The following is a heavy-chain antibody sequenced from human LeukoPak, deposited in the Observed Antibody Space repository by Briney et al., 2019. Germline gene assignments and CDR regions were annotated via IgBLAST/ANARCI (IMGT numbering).Heavy chain of an antibody. D-gene: IGHD2-15*01. V-gene: IGHV3-74*01. CDR2: ISPDGSQT. J-gene: IGHJ4*02. Sequence: GGSLRLSCAASGFSLSNYWMHWVRQAPGKGLMWVSQISPDGSQTFYADSVKGRFTISRDNAKNTLFLQMDSLRDEDTAVYYCAQKGGTDHWGQGTLVTVSS. CDR3: AQKGGTDH. CDR1: GFSLSNYW.